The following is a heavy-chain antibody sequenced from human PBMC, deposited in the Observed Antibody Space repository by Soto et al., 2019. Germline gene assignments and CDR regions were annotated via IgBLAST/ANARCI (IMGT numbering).Heavy chain of an antibody. V-gene: IGHV4-31*03. D-gene: IGHD2-2*01. CDR2: IYYSGST. J-gene: IGHJ5*02. CDR3: ASRVSSTSRCFYDP. CDR1: GDSISSGAYY. Sequence: SETLSLTCTVSGDSISSGAYYWTWIRQHPGKGLEWIGYIYYSGSTYYNPSLKSRVTISLDTSKNHFSLTLNSATAADTAVSYCASRVSSTSRCFYDPCGKATLVTLSS.